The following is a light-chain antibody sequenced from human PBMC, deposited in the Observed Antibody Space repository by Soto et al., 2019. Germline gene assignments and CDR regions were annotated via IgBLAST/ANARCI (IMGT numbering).Light chain of an antibody. Sequence: EIVLTQSPGTLSLSPGERATLSCRASQSVDSSFLGWYQQKPGQSPRLLIYGASSRASGIPDRFSGSGSGTDFTLTISRLEPEDFVAYYCQQYATDPLTFGGGTQLDIK. CDR2: GAS. V-gene: IGKV3-20*01. J-gene: IGKJ4*01. CDR3: QQYATDPLT. CDR1: QSVDSSF.